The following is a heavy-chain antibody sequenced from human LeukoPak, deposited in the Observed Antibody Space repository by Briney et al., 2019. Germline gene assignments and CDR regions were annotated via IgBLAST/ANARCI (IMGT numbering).Heavy chain of an antibody. D-gene: IGHD3-10*01. CDR2: IDTTTGNP. J-gene: IGHJ4*02. V-gene: IGHV7-4-1*02. CDR1: GYPFSAHF. CDR3: VRGTPTPGMDY. Sequence: GASVKVSCKASGYPFSAHFLNWVRQAPGQGLEWMGNIDTTTGNPRYAQDFTGRFVFSLDTSVSTAYLQITSLKADDTAAYYLVRGTPTPGMDYWGQGTQVTVSS.